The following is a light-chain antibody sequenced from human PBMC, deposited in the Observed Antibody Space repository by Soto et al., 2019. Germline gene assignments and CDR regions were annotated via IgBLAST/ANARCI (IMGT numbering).Light chain of an antibody. CDR1: QDIDIY. V-gene: IGKV1-39*01. CDR3: QQSYRTPYT. CDR2: DES. J-gene: IGKJ2*01. Sequence: TQITQSPSSLSASVGDRVTITCRASQDIDIYLSWYQQKPGKVPKLLIYDESTLQSGVPSRFSGSGSGTDFTLTINNLQPEDFATYYCQQSYRTPYTLGQGTKVDIK.